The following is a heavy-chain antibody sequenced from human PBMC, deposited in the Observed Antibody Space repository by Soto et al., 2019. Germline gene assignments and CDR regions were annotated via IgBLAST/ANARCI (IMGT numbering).Heavy chain of an antibody. D-gene: IGHD1-26*01. Sequence: ASVKVSCKTSGYTFTSYGISWVRQAPGQGLEWMGWISAYNTNTNYAQKLQGRVTMTTDTSTSTSYMELRSLRSDDTAVYFCARDRLGATGDYWGQGTLVTVSS. CDR1: GYTFTSYG. J-gene: IGHJ4*02. CDR2: ISAYNTNT. CDR3: ARDRLGATGDY. V-gene: IGHV1-18*01.